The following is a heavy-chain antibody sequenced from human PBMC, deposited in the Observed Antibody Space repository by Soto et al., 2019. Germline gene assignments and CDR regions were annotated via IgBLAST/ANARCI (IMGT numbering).Heavy chain of an antibody. D-gene: IGHD2-21*02. CDR2: ISGSGGST. V-gene: IGHV3-23*01. J-gene: IGHJ3*02. CDR3: EKDLHLVVLTAIPEDAFDI. CDR1: GFTFSSYA. Sequence: PGWSLRLSCAASGFTFSSYAMSWVRQAPGKGLEWVSAISGSGGSTYYADSVKGRFTISRDNSKNTLYLQMNSLGAEDTAVYYCEKDLHLVVLTAIPEDAFDIWGQGTMVTV.